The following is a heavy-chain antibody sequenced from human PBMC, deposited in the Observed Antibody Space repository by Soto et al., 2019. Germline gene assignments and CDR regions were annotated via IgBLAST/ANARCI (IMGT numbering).Heavy chain of an antibody. CDR1: GFAFSTYS. CDR2: ISTSSNYI. V-gene: IGHV3-21*01. D-gene: IGHD1-1*01. J-gene: IGHJ6*02. CDR3: ARGRVRRQGMDV. Sequence: EVQLVESGGGLVKPGGSLRLSCAASGFAFSTYSMNWVRQAPGKGLEWVSSISTSSNYIYYADSVKGRFTISRDNAKNPLYLQMNSLRAEDTAVYYCARGRVRRQGMDVWGQGTTVTVSS.